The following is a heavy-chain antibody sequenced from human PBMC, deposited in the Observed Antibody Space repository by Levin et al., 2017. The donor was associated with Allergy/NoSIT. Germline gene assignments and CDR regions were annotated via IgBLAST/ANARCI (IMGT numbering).Heavy chain of an antibody. CDR2: IKQLGSEK. Sequence: GESLKISCAASGFTFSSYWMSWVRQAPGKGLEWVASIKQLGSEKYYVDSVKGRFTISRGNAKNSLYLQMSSLRAEDTAVYYCARFMSSTNTFDYWGQGTLVTVSS. CDR3: ARFMSSTNTFDY. V-gene: IGHV3-7*01. CDR1: GFTFSSYW. J-gene: IGHJ4*02. D-gene: IGHD5/OR15-5a*01.